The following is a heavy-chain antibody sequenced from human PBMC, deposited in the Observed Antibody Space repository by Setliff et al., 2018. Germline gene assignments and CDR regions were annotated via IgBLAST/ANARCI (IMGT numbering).Heavy chain of an antibody. CDR1: GFTFSSYA. V-gene: IGHV3-23*01. Sequence: GGSLRLSCAASGFTFSSYAMSWVRQAPGKGLEWVSLITGSGGGTYYADSVKGRLTISRDNSKNTVYLDVNSLRAEDTAVYYCAKRGPYCSGGTCHYYFDYWGQGTLVTVSS. CDR3: AKRGPYCSGGTCHYYFDY. J-gene: IGHJ4*02. D-gene: IGHD2-15*01. CDR2: ITGSGGGT.